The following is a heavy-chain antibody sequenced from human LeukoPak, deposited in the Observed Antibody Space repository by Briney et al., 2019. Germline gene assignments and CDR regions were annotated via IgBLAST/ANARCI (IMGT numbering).Heavy chain of an antibody. D-gene: IGHD1-26*01. CDR3: TSLVGATTLGFEDY. V-gene: IGHV3-73*01. Sequence: GGSLKLSCAPSGFTFSGSAMHWVRQASGKGLEWVGRIRSKANSYATAYAASVKGRFTISRDDSKNTAYLQMNSLKTEDTAVYYCTSLVGATTLGFEDYWGQGTLVTVSS. CDR2: IRSKANSYAT. CDR1: GFTFSGSA. J-gene: IGHJ4*02.